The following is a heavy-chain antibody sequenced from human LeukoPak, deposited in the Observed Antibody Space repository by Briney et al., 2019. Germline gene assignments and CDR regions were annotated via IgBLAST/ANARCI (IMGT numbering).Heavy chain of an antibody. V-gene: IGHV3-30-3*01. CDR3: VRDGEYSHGIDFDY. D-gene: IGHD5-18*01. J-gene: IGHJ4*02. CDR2: ISYDGSNK. CDR1: GFTFSSYA. Sequence: GGSLRLSCAASGFTFSSYAMHWVRQAPGKGLEWVAVISYDGSNKYYADSVKGRFTISRDSATNTLYLQMNSLRAEDTAIYYCVRDGEYSHGIDFDYWGQGTRVTVSP.